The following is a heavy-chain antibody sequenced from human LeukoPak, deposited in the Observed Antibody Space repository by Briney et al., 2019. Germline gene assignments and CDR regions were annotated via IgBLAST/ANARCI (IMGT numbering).Heavy chain of an antibody. D-gene: IGHD2-21*02. Sequence: GGSLRLSCVASGFAFSAYALSWVRHTPGKGLEWVSTVSDSGGRTFYADSVKVRFTISRDNSKKTVSLQMNSLRVDDTAVYYCAKGGAAMTGALHGDVVTTTLDGFDIWGQGSMVTVSS. J-gene: IGHJ3*02. CDR1: GFAFSAYA. V-gene: IGHV3-23*01. CDR3: AKGGAAMTGALHGDVVTTTLDGFDI. CDR2: VSDSGGRT.